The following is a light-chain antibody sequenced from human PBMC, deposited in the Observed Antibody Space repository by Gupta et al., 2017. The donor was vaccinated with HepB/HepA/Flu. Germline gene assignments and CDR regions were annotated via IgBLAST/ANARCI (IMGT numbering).Light chain of an antibody. Sequence: QSALTQPASVSGSPGQSTTISCTGTSSDVGYFNYVSWYQQHPGTAPKLLMYYVTNRPSGVSNRFSGSKSGTTASLTISGLQAEDEADYYCTSYTRNLLDVLGSGTKVTVL. CDR2: YVT. CDR3: TSYTRNLLDV. V-gene: IGLV2-14*03. J-gene: IGLJ1*01. CDR1: SSDVGYFNY.